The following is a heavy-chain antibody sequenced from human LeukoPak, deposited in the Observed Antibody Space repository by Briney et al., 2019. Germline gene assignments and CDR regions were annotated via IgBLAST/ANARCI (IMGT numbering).Heavy chain of an antibody. V-gene: IGHV3-21*01. J-gene: IGHJ3*02. CDR3: ARDPGTTQTLHDAFDI. CDR1: RFTFSTYS. Sequence: GGSLRLSCAASRFTFSTYSMNWVRQAPGKGLEWVSFISTSSSYIYYADSVRGRFTISRDNARNSLYLQMNSLRAEDTAVYYCARDPGTTQTLHDAFDIWGQGTMVTVSS. CDR2: ISTSSSYI. D-gene: IGHD1-7*01.